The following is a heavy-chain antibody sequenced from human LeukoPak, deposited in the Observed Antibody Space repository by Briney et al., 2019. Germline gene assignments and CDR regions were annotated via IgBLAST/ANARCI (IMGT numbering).Heavy chain of an antibody. D-gene: IGHD2-2*01. CDR2: IRSKANSYAT. V-gene: IGHV3-73*01. J-gene: IGHJ3*02. CDR3: AKLVVPAALRGGAFDI. Sequence: PGGSLRLSCAASGFTFSGSAMHWVRQASGKGLEWVGRIRSKANSYATAYAASGKGRFTISRDDSKNTAYLQMNSLRVEDTAVYYCAKLVVPAALRGGAFDIWGQGTMVTVSS. CDR1: GFTFSGSA.